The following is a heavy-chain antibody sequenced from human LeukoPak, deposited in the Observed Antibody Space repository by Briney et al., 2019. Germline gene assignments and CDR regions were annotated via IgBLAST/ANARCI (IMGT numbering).Heavy chain of an antibody. Sequence: PGGSLRLSCAASGFTFSSYGMRWVRQAPGKGLEWVAVISYDGSNKYYADSVKGRFTISRDNSKNTLYLQMNSLRAEDTAVYYCAKVGMITTSDFDYWGQGTLVTVSS. CDR2: ISYDGSNK. V-gene: IGHV3-30*18. CDR1: GFTFSSYG. J-gene: IGHJ4*02. D-gene: IGHD3-16*01. CDR3: AKVGMITTSDFDY.